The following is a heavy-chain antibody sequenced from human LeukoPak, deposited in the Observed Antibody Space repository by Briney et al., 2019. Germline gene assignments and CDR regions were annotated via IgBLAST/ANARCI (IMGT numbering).Heavy chain of an antibody. V-gene: IGHV3-53*01. J-gene: IGHJ4*02. D-gene: IGHD3-16*02. CDR3: ARAPYGVGYTAERDY. CDR2: IYRDDTT. Sequence: GGSLRLSCAASGFPVSSNYMSWVRQAPGKGLEWVSVIYRDDTTYYADSVEGRFTIFRDNSKNTLYLQMNSLRDDDTAVYYCARAPYGVGYTAERDYWGQGTLVTVSS. CDR1: GFPVSSNY.